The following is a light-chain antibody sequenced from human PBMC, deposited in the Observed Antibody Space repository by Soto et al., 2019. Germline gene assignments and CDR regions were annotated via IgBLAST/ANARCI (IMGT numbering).Light chain of an antibody. J-gene: IGLJ1*01. Sequence: QSVLTQPASVSGSPGQSITISCAGSSSDVGGHNYVSWYQQHPGKAPKLLIYEVTNRPSGVSNRFSGSKSGNTASLTISGLQAEDEADYYCSSYRSTSYVFGTRTKVTVL. V-gene: IGLV2-14*01. CDR3: SSYRSTSYV. CDR2: EVT. CDR1: SSDVGGHNY.